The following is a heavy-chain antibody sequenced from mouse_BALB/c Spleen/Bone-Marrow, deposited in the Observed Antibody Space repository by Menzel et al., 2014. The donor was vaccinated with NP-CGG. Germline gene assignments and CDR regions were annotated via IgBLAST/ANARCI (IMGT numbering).Heavy chain of an antibody. Sequence: VMLVESGAEQVRPGTSVKVSCKAAGYAFTYYLIDWIKQRPGQRPGQGLEWIGVINPGTGGTNYNEKFKGRATLTADNSSSTAYMQLGSLTSDDSAVYFCARSPWFAHWGQGTLVTVSA. CDR3: ARSPWFAH. J-gene: IGHJ3*01. V-gene: IGHV1-54*03. CDR1: GYAFTYYL. CDR2: INPGTGGT.